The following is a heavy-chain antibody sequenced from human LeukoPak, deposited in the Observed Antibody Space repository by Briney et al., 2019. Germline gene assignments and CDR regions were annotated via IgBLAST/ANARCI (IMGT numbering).Heavy chain of an antibody. CDR1: GFTFRSYG. CDR3: ARDPYDGGKGPFDY. CDR2: IWYDGSNK. Sequence: GRSLRLSCAASGFTFRSYGMHWVRQAPGKGLEWVAVIWYDGSNKYYADSVKGRFTISRDNSKNTLYLQMNSLRAEDTAVYYCARDPYDGGKGPFDYWGQGTLVTVSS. D-gene: IGHD4-23*01. J-gene: IGHJ4*02. V-gene: IGHV3-33*01.